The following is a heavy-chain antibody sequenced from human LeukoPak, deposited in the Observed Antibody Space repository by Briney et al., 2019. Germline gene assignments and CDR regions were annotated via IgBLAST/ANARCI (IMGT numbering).Heavy chain of an antibody. Sequence: GGSLRLSCVASGFTFSSCSMTWVRQAPGKGLECVSTITPTADWTFYADSVKGRFSISRDNSKNTLYLQMDSLRIEDTAVYYCAKGQRGTTLADYWGQGTLVTVSS. CDR1: GFTFSSCS. V-gene: IGHV3-23*01. J-gene: IGHJ4*02. D-gene: IGHD2-2*01. CDR3: AKGQRGTTLADY. CDR2: ITPTADWT.